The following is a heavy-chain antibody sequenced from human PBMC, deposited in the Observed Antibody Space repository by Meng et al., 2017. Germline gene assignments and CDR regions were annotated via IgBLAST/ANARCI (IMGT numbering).Heavy chain of an antibody. Sequence: ASVKVSCKASGYTFTSYAMHWVRQAPGQRLEWMGWINAGIGNTKYSQKFQGRVTITSDTSASTAYMELSSLRSEDTAVYYCARSLVSGFSPGSWYYFDYWGQGTLVTVSS. CDR2: INAGIGNT. CDR1: GYTFTSYA. D-gene: IGHD6-13*01. CDR3: ARSLVSGFSPGSWYYFDY. V-gene: IGHV1-3*01. J-gene: IGHJ4*02.